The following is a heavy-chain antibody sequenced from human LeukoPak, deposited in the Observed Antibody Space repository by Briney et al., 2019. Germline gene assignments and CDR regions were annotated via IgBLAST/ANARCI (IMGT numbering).Heavy chain of an antibody. D-gene: IGHD1-26*01. Sequence: ASVKVSFKASGYTFTVYYMHWVRQAPGQGLEWMGWINPNSGGTNYAQKSQGRVTMTRDTSISTAYMELSRLRSDDTAVYYCARAGWELLHAFDIWGQGTMVTVSS. J-gene: IGHJ3*02. CDR1: GYTFTVYY. V-gene: IGHV1-2*02. CDR2: INPNSGGT. CDR3: ARAGWELLHAFDI.